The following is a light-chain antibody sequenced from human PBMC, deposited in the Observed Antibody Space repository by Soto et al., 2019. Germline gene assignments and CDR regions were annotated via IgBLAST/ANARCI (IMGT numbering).Light chain of an antibody. CDR1: NSDIGSFNL. CDR2: EVS. V-gene: IGLV2-23*02. CDR3: CSYAGSTPWV. Sequence: QSALTQPASVSGSPGQSITISCTGTNSDIGSFNLVSWYQQHPGKAPQLMIYEVSKRPSGVSNRFSGSKSGNTASLTISGLQAEDEAYYYCCSYAGSTPWVFGGGTKLTVL. J-gene: IGLJ3*02.